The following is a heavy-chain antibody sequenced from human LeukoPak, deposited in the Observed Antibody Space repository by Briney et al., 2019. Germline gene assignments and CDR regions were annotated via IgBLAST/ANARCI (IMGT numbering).Heavy chain of an antibody. D-gene: IGHD2/OR15-2a*01. Sequence: GGSLRLSCAASGFTMRNHWMSWVRQAPGKGLEWVADIKQDGSEIHYVDSVKGRFTISRDNAKNSLYLQMNSLRVEDTAAYSCVRGESGIQENSFDIWGQGTLVTVSS. CDR1: GFTMRNHW. J-gene: IGHJ3*02. V-gene: IGHV3-7*03. CDR3: VRGESGIQENSFDI. CDR2: IKQDGSEI.